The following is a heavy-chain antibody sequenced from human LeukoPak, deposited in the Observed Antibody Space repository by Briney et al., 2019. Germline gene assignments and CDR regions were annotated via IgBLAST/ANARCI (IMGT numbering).Heavy chain of an antibody. CDR1: GLIFSNYA. V-gene: IGHV3-23*01. J-gene: IGHJ5*02. CDR3: AKRFRGIQLWNDYFDP. Sequence: GGSLRLSCVASGLIFSNYAMTWVRQAPGKGLKWVSTISGSGDSTYYADSVRGRFTISRDNSKNTLYLQMNTLRAEDTAIYHCAKRFRGIQLWNDYFDPWGRGTLVTVSS. CDR2: ISGSGDST. D-gene: IGHD5-18*01.